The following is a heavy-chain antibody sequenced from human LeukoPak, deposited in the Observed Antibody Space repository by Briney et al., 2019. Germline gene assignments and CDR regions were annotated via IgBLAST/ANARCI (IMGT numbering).Heavy chain of an antibody. V-gene: IGHV3-21*01. Sequence: GRSLRLSCAGSGFTFSSYSMNWVRQAPGKGLEWVSSISSSSSYIYYADSVKGRFTISRDNAKNSLYLQMNSLRAEDTAVYYCARGVQRTYYYYYGMDVWGQGTTVTVSS. CDR1: GFTFSSYS. CDR2: ISSSSSYI. CDR3: ARGVQRTYYYYYGMDV. D-gene: IGHD1-1*01. J-gene: IGHJ6*02.